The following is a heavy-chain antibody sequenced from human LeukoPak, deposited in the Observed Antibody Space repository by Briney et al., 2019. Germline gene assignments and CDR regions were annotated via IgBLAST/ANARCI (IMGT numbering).Heavy chain of an antibody. Sequence: GGSLRLSCAASGFTFSSYGMHWVRQAPGKGLEWVAFIRYDGSNKYYADSVKGRFTISRDNSKNTLYLQMNSLRAEDTAVYYCAKDAVYSGSYYFDYWGQGTLVTVSS. D-gene: IGHD1-26*01. CDR1: GFTFSSYG. CDR2: IRYDGSNK. V-gene: IGHV3-30*02. CDR3: AKDAVYSGSYYFDY. J-gene: IGHJ4*02.